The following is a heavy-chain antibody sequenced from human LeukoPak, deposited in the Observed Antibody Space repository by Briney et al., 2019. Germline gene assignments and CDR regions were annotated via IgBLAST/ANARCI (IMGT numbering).Heavy chain of an antibody. CDR2: INPNSGGT. Sequence: ASVKVSCKASGYTFTGYYMHWVRQAPGQGLEWMGRINPNSGGTNNAQKFQGRVTMTRDTSISTAYMELSRLRSDDTAVYYCARSAVTYDAFDIWGQGTMVTVSS. J-gene: IGHJ3*02. D-gene: IGHD4-17*01. V-gene: IGHV1-2*06. CDR1: GYTFTGYY. CDR3: ARSAVTYDAFDI.